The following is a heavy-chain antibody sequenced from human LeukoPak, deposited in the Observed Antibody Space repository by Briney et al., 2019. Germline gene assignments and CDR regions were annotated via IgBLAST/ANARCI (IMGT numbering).Heavy chain of an antibody. J-gene: IGHJ6*03. CDR1: GGSFSGYY. CDR3: ARSGANRYYYYYYMDV. CDR2: IYTSGST. V-gene: IGHV4-59*10. Sequence: SETLSLTCAVYGGSFSGYYWSWIRQPAGKGLEWIGRIYTSGSTNYNPSLKSRVTMSVDTSKNQFSLKLSSVTAADTAVYYCARSGANRYYYYYYMDVWGKGTTVTISS. D-gene: IGHD1-14*01.